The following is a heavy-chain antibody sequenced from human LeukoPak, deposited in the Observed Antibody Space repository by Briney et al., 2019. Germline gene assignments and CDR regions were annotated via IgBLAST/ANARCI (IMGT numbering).Heavy chain of an antibody. CDR3: ARGGSSAPSPNFDY. CDR1: GYTFTDYG. D-gene: IGHD2-15*01. Sequence: GASVTVSCKASGYTFTDYGLSWVRQAPGQGLEWMGWITPYNGNTNFAQKFQGRVTMTKDSSTNTVYMELTSLRSDDTAVYYCARGGSSAPSPNFDYWGQGALVTVLS. J-gene: IGHJ4*02. V-gene: IGHV1-18*01. CDR2: ITPYNGNT.